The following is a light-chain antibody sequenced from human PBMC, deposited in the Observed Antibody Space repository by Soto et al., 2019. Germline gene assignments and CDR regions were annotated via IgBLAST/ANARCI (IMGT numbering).Light chain of an antibody. V-gene: IGLV2-18*02. CDR2: EVS. CDR3: SSYTSSSTVV. J-gene: IGLJ2*01. CDR1: SCDVGSYNR. Sequence: QYALTQPPSVSGSPGQSVTISCTGTSCDVGSYNRVSWYQQPPGTAPKLMIYEVSNRPSGVPDRFSGSKSGNTASLTISGLQAEDEADYYCSSYTSSSTVVFGGGTQLTAL.